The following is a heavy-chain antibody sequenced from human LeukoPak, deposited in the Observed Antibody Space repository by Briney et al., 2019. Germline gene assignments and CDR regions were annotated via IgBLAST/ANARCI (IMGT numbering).Heavy chain of an antibody. D-gene: IGHD6-6*01. CDR3: VKDRSIAAPNNDFFDS. J-gene: IGHJ4*02. Sequence: GGSLRLSCSASGFTFNRFYLHWVRQAPGKGLEFVTHISSNGATTYYADSAKGRFTISRDNSKNTLYLQMSSLRADDTAVYYCVKDRSIAAPNNDFFDSWGQGALVTVSS. CDR2: ISSNGATT. V-gene: IGHV3-64D*06. CDR1: GFTFNRFY.